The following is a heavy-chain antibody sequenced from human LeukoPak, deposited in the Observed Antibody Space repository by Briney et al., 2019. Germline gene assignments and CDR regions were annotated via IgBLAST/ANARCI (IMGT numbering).Heavy chain of an antibody. CDR1: GGSFSGYY. J-gene: IGHJ5*02. Sequence: PSETLSLTCAVYGGSFSGYYWSWIRQPPGKGLEWIGEINHSGSTNYNPSLKSRVTISVDTSKNQFSLKLSSVTAADTAVYYCARDQYCSSTSCYEGVHWFDPWGQGTLVTVSS. CDR3: ARDQYCSSTSCYEGVHWFDP. D-gene: IGHD2-2*01. CDR2: INHSGST. V-gene: IGHV4-34*01.